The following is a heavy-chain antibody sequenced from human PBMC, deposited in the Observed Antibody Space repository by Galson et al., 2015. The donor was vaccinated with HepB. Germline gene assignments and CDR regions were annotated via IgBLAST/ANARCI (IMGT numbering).Heavy chain of an antibody. D-gene: IGHD7-27*01. CDR1: GFTFSNYA. Sequence: SLRLSCAASGFTFSNYAMHWVRQAPGKGLAWVAVISFDGSNKYYADSVKGRFTISRDNTKNTLYLQMNTLRVEDRAVYYCARDLNWGNGFDIWGQGTMVTVSS. J-gene: IGHJ3*02. CDR3: ARDLNWGNGFDI. CDR2: ISFDGSNK. V-gene: IGHV3-30-3*01.